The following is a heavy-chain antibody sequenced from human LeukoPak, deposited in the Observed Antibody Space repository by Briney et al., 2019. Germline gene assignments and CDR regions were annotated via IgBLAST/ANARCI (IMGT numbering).Heavy chain of an antibody. Sequence: PSETLSLTCAVSGGSISSSNWWSWVRQPPGKGLEWIGEIYHSGSTNYNPSLKSRVPISVDKSKNQFSLKLSSVTAADTAVYYCARGEGNYDSSQDAFDIWGQGSMVTVSS. D-gene: IGHD3-22*01. V-gene: IGHV4-4*02. J-gene: IGHJ3*02. CDR3: ARGEGNYDSSQDAFDI. CDR2: IYHSGST. CDR1: GGSISSSNW.